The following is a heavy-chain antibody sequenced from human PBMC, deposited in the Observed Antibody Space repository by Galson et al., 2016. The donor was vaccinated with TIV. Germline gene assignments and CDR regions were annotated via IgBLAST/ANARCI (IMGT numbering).Heavy chain of an antibody. D-gene: IGHD4-23*01. V-gene: IGHV3-33*01. CDR2: IWYDGTNT. CDR3: ARAPDYGGNFGGTGETHSSYFHY. CDR1: GFTFSSFG. J-gene: IGHJ4*02. Sequence: SLRLSCAASGFTFSSFGMHWVRQAPGKGLEWVALIWYDGTNTYYADSVKGRFTISRDNSKNTLFVQMNSLRSEDTAVYYCARAPDYGGNFGGTGETHSSYFHYWGQGTLVTVSS.